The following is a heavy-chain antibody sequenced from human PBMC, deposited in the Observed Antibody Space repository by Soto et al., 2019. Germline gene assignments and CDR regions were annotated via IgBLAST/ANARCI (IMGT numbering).Heavy chain of an antibody. Sequence: SGGSLRLSCAASGFTFSSYAMSWVRQAPGKGLEWVSAISGSGGSTYYADSVKGRFTISRDNSKNTLYLQMNSLRAEDTAVYYCAKDSYYDYIWGSYRSDYWGQGTLVTVSS. V-gene: IGHV3-23*01. CDR3: AKDSYYDYIWGSYRSDY. CDR1: GFTFSSYA. J-gene: IGHJ4*02. CDR2: ISGSGGST. D-gene: IGHD3-16*02.